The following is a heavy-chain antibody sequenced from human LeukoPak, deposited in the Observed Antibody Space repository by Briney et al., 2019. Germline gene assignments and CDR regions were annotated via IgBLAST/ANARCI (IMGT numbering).Heavy chain of an antibody. CDR3: ARVNVCPRCHFDY. J-gene: IGHJ4*02. D-gene: IGHD3-16*01. CDR1: GFTFSSYW. CDR2: ICTDGSSA. Sequence: PGGSLRLSCAASGFTFSSYWMHWVRQAPGKGLVWVSRICTDGSSAIYADSVKGRFTISRDNAKNSLYLQMNSLRAEDTAVYYCARVNVCPRCHFDYWGQGTLVTVSS. V-gene: IGHV3-74*01.